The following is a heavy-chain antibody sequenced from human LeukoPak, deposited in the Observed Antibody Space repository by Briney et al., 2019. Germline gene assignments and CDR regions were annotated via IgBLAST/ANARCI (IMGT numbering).Heavy chain of an antibody. J-gene: IGHJ4*02. CDR2: INQHGSEK. CDR1: GFTFSSYW. D-gene: IGHD6-13*01. V-gene: IGHV3-7*01. CDR3: ARVPPYSSSWYGFFDY. Sequence: GGSLRLSCAASGFTFSSYWMTWVRQAPGKGLEWVANINQHGSEKYYVDSVKGRFTIPRDNAKNSLYLQMNSLRAEDTAVYYCARVPPYSSSWYGFFDYWGQGTLVTVSS.